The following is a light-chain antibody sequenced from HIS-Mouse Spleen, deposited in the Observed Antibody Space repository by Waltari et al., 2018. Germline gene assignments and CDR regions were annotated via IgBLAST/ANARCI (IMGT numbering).Light chain of an antibody. CDR3: CSYAGSSTWV. J-gene: IGLJ3*02. V-gene: IGLV2-23*01. Sequence: QSALTQPASVSGSPGPSTTISCTGTSSAVGSYNLVSWYQQPPGKAPNLMIYEGSKRPSGVSNRFSGSKSGNTASLTISGLQAEDEADYYCCSYAGSSTWVFGGGTKLTVL. CDR1: SSAVGSYNL. CDR2: EGS.